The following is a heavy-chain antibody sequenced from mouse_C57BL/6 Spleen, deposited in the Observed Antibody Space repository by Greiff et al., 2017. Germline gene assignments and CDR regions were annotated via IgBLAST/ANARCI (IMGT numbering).Heavy chain of an antibody. J-gene: IGHJ4*01. Sequence: EVQGVESGGGLVKPGGSLKLSCAASGFTFSDYGMHWVRQAPEKGLEWVAYISSGSSTIYYADTVKGRFPISRDNAKNTLFLQMTSLRSEDTAMYYCARGLDYDGGYAMDYWGQGTSVTVSS. D-gene: IGHD2-4*01. CDR2: ISSGSSTI. CDR3: ARGLDYDGGYAMDY. V-gene: IGHV5-17*01. CDR1: GFTFSDYG.